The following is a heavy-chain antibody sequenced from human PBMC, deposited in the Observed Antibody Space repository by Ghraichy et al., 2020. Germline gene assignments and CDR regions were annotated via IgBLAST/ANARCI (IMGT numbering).Heavy chain of an antibody. CDR3: ASCGSYYDLHWFDP. CDR2: IYYSGST. CDR1: GGSISSSSYY. Sequence: SETLSLTCTVSGGSISSSSYYWGWIRQPPGKGLEWIGSIYYSGSTYYNPSLKSRVTISVDTSKNQFSLKLSSVTAADTAVYYCASCGSYYDLHWFDPWGQGTLVTVSS. D-gene: IGHD1-26*01. J-gene: IGHJ5*02. V-gene: IGHV4-39*01.